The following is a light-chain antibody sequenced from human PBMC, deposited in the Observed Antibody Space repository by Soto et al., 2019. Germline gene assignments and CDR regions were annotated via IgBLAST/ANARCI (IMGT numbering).Light chain of an antibody. V-gene: IGKV1-39*01. J-gene: IGKJ2*01. CDR3: QQSYSSPQMYT. Sequence: DIQMTQSPSSLSASVGDRVTITCRASQTISSSLNWYQQKPGKAPDLLIYAASNLQSGVPSRFSGSGSGSDFTLNISSLQPEDFATYYCQQSYSSPQMYTFGQGTRLEIK. CDR2: AAS. CDR1: QTISSS.